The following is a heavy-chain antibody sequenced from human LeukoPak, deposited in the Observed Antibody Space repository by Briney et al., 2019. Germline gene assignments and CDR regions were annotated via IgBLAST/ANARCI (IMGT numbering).Heavy chain of an antibody. J-gene: IGHJ6*03. CDR3: ARAPPPGIAAAGTTKTYYYYYMDV. Sequence: SETLSLTCTVSGGSISSSIYYWGWIRHPPGKGLEWLGYIYYSGSTNYNPPLKGRVPISVDTPKNQFSMKLSSVTAADTAVYYCARAPPPGIAAAGTTKTYYYYYMDVWGKGTKVTVSS. CDR2: IYYSGST. CDR1: GGSISSSIYY. V-gene: IGHV4-39*07. D-gene: IGHD6-13*01.